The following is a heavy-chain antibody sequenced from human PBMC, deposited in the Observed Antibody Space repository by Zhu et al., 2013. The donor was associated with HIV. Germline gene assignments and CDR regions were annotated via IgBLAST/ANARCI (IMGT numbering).Heavy chain of an antibody. CDR3: ARDILISSGYETAHGMDV. CDR1: GYTFSSYG. CDR2: ISAYNGNT. D-gene: IGHD5-12*01. J-gene: IGHJ6*02. V-gene: IGHV1-18*01. Sequence: QVQLVHSGAEVKKPGASVKVSCKASGYTFSSYGISWVRQAPGQGLEWMAWISAYNGNTNYAQKLQGRVTMTTDTSTSTAYMELRSLRSDDTAVYYCARDILISSGYETAHGMDVWGQGTTVTVSS.